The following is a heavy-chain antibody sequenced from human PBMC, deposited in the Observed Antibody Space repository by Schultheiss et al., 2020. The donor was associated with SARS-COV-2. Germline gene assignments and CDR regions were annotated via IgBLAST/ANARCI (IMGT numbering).Heavy chain of an antibody. CDR1: GFTFSDYY. CDR2: ISYDGSNK. D-gene: IGHD3-3*01. CDR3: ARGIPLTRRYDFWSGYYGVRGNWFDP. Sequence: GGSLRLSCAASGFTFSDYYMSWIRQAPGKGLEWVAVISYDGSNKYYADSVKGRFTISRDNSKNTLYLQMNSLRAEDTAVYYCARGIPLTRRYDFWSGYYGVRGNWFDPWGQGTLVTVSS. V-gene: IGHV3-30*03. J-gene: IGHJ5*02.